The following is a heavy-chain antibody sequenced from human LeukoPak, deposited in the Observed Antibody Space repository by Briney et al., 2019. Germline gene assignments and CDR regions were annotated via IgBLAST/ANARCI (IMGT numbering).Heavy chain of an antibody. CDR1: GYTLTELS. Sequence: ASVKVSCKVSGYTLTELSMHWVRQAPGKGLEWMGGFDPEDGETIYAQKFQGRVTMTEDTSTDTAYMELSSLRSEDTAVYYCARVLGIAAPHWGQGYFDYWGQGTLVTVSS. CDR2: FDPEDGET. J-gene: IGHJ4*02. CDR3: ARVLGIAAPHWGQGYFDY. D-gene: IGHD6-13*01. V-gene: IGHV1-24*01.